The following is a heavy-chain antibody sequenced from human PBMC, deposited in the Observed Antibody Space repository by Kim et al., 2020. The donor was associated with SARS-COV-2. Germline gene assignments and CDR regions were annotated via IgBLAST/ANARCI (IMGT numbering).Heavy chain of an antibody. CDR1: GGSISSYY. J-gene: IGHJ4*02. D-gene: IGHD3-10*01. CDR3: ARDQSSRGSGSYLSY. CDR2: IYYSGST. V-gene: IGHV4-59*13. Sequence: SETLSLTCTVSGGSISSYYWSWIRQPPGKGLEWIGYIYYSGSTNYNPSLKSRVTISVDTSKNQFSLKLSSVTAADTAVYYCARDQSSRGSGSYLSYWGQGTLVTVSS.